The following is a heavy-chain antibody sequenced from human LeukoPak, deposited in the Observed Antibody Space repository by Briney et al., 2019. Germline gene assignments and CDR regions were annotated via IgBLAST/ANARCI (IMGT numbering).Heavy chain of an antibody. D-gene: IGHD3-22*01. CDR1: GYSISSGYY. CDR2: IYHSGST. CDR3: ARQAPITMIVVVITTGFYFDY. J-gene: IGHJ4*02. V-gene: IGHV4-38-2*02. Sequence: PSETLSLTCTVSGYSISSGYYWGWIRQPPGKGLEWIGIIYHSGSTYYNPSLKSRVTISVDTSKNQFSLKLSSVTAADTAVYYCARQAPITMIVVVITTGFYFDYWGQGTLVTVSS.